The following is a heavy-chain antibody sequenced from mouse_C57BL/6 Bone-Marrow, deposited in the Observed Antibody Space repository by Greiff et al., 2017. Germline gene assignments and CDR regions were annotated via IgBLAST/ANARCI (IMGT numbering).Heavy chain of an antibody. V-gene: IGHV1-50*01. CDR1: GYTFTSYW. CDR2: IDPSDSYT. D-gene: IGHD1-1*01. CDR3: ASSNYYGSSSFAY. J-gene: IGHJ3*01. Sequence: QVQLQQPGAELVKPGASVKLSCKASGYTFTSYWMQWVKQRPGQGLEWIGEIDPSDSYTNYNQKFKGKATLTVDTSSSTAYMQLSSLTSEDSAVDYCASSNYYGSSSFAYWGQGTLVTVSA.